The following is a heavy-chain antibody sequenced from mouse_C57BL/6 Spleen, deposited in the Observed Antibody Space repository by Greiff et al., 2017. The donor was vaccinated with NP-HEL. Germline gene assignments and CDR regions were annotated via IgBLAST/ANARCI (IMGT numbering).Heavy chain of an antibody. CDR2: INPSTGGT. CDR1: GYSFTGYY. J-gene: IGHJ4*01. V-gene: IGHV1-42*01. CDR3: ARRDYYEGMDY. D-gene: IGHD1-1*01. Sequence: EVQLQQSGPELVKPGASVKISCKASGYSFTGYYMNWVKQSPEKSLEWIGEINPSTGGTTYNQKFKAEATLTVDKSSSTAYMQLKSLTSEDSAVYYCARRDYYEGMDYWGQGTSVTVSS.